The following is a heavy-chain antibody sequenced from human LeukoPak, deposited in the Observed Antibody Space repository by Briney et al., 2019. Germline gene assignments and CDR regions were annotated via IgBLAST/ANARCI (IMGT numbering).Heavy chain of an antibody. CDR2: INHSGST. V-gene: IGHV4-34*01. Sequence: PSETLSLTCAVYGGSFSGYYWSWIRQPPGKGLEWIGEINHSGSTNYNPSLKSRVTISVDTSKNQFSLNLSSVTAADTAVYYCARRRLRYIDWLEGDYYYFMDVWRKATTVT. CDR1: GGSFSGYY. J-gene: IGHJ6*03. D-gene: IGHD3-9*01. CDR3: ARRRLRYIDWLEGDYYYFMDV.